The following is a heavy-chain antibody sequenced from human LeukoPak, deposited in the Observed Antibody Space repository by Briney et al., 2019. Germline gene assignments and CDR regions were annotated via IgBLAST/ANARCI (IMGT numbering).Heavy chain of an antibody. CDR1: GFTFSSYW. D-gene: IGHD3-10*01. V-gene: IGHV3-74*01. J-gene: IGHJ6*03. CDR3: SSGSPYYYSHMDV. Sequence: PGGSLRLSCAASGFTFSSYWMHWVRQAPGKGLVWVSRINSDGSSTSYADSVKGRFTISRDNAKNTLYLQMNSLRAEDTAVYYCSSGSPYYYSHMDVWGKGTTVTASS. CDR2: INSDGSST.